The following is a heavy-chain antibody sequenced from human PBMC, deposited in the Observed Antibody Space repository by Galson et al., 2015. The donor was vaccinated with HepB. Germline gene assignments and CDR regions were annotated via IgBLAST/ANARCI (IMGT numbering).Heavy chain of an antibody. CDR2: IYSGSSA. CDR1: GFTVSSNY. CDR3: ARARAYWGSYAFDI. V-gene: IGHV3-53*01. J-gene: IGHJ3*02. D-gene: IGHD3-16*01. Sequence: LRLSCAASGFTVSSNYMSWVRQAPGKGLEWVSVIYSGSSAYYADSVKGRFTISRGNSKNTLYLQMKSLRAEDTAVYYCARARAYWGSYAFDIWGQGTMVTVSS.